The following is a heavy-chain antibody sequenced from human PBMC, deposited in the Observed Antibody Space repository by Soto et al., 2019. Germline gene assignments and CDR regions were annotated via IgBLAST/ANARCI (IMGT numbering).Heavy chain of an antibody. CDR3: ATAEVDY. V-gene: IGHV3-74*03. CDR2: MTGDGRTT. J-gene: IGHJ4*02. CDR1: GFTFGDHW. Sequence: GGSLRLSCAASGFTFGDHWMHWVRQPPGKGPEWVSRMTGDGRTTQYADSVKGRFTASRDNAKSTLYLQMNSLRAEDTAVYYCATAEVDYWGPGTLVTVS.